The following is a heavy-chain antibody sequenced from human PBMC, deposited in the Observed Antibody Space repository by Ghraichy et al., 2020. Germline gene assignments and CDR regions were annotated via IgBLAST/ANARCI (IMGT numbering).Heavy chain of an antibody. CDR2: INHSGST. D-gene: IGHD2/OR15-2a*01. CDR1: GGSFSGYY. Sequence: SETLSLTCAVYGGSFSGYYWSWIRQPPGKGLEWIGEINHSGSTNYNPSLKSRVTISVDTSKNQFSLKLSSVTAADTAVYYCARRTTNPLRLDYWGQGTLVTVSS. V-gene: IGHV4-34*01. J-gene: IGHJ4*02. CDR3: ARRTTNPLRLDY.